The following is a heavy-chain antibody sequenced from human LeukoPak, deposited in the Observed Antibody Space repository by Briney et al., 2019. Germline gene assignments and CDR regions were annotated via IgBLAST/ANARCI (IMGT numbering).Heavy chain of an antibody. D-gene: IGHD3-10*01. V-gene: IGHV1-69*13. CDR2: IIPIFGTA. CDR3: ARDGPGGYYGSGDRRNAFDI. CDR1: GGTFSSYA. J-gene: IGHJ3*02. Sequence: SVKVSCKASGGTFSSYAISWVRQAPGQGLEWMGGIIPIFGTANYAQKFQGRVTITADESTSTAYMELSSLRSEDTAVYYCARDGPGGYYGSGDRRNAFDIWGQGTMVTVSS.